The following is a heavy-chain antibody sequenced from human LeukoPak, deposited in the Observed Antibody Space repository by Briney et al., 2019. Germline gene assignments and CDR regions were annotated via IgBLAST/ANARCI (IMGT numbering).Heavy chain of an antibody. Sequence: PGGSLRLSCAASGFTFSSYWMHWVRQAPGKGLDWVAVVSNDGSNKDYADSVKGRFTISRDNSKKTLYLQMNSLRADDTAVYYCAKPLHYYYSTAAWYFDLWGRGTLVTVSS. J-gene: IGHJ2*01. V-gene: IGHV3-30*18. CDR2: VSNDGSNK. D-gene: IGHD3-22*01. CDR3: AKPLHYYYSTAAWYFDL. CDR1: GFTFSSYW.